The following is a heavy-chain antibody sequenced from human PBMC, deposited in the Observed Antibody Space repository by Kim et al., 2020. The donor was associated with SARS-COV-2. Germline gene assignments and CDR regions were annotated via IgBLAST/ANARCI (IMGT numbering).Heavy chain of an antibody. CDR1: GFTFSSYW. V-gene: IGHV3-7*03. CDR3: AREVLNVGGDSHDATQADYYGMDV. CDR2: IKQDGSEK. D-gene: IGHD2-21*02. Sequence: GGSLRLSCAASGFTFSSYWMSWVRQAPGKGLEWVANIKQDGSEKYYVDSVKGRFTISRDNAKNSLYLQMNSLRAEDTAVYYCAREVLNVGGDSHDATQADYYGMDVWGQGTTVTVSS. J-gene: IGHJ6*02.